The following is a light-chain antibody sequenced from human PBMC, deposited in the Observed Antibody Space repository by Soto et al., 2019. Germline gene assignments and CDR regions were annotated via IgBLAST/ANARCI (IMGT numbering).Light chain of an antibody. CDR3: EQYGSSLRS. CDR2: GIF. V-gene: IGKV3-20*01. CDR1: QSISSDY. Sequence: ETVWTQSPGTLSLSPGEAAALSCRASQSISSDYFAWYQQKPGQAPRLLIYGIFNRASGVPDRFIGSGSGTEFTLTISRLEPEDFAVYYCEQYGSSLRSFGQGTKVDIK. J-gene: IGKJ1*01.